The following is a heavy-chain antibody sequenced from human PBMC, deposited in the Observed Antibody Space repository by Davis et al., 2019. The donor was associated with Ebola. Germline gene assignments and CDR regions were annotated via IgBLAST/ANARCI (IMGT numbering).Heavy chain of an antibody. J-gene: IGHJ3*02. CDR3: ARAFCSDGSCYFAFDI. CDR1: GSTFSNYA. CDR2: ISYDGSTQ. V-gene: IGHV3-30*09. D-gene: IGHD3-22*01. Sequence: GESLKISCAGSGSTFSNYAMHWVRQAPGKGLEWVALISYDGSTQYYTASVKGRFAISRDNSNNTLFLEMNTLRTEDTAMYFCARAFCSDGSCYFAFDIWGQGTMVTVSS.